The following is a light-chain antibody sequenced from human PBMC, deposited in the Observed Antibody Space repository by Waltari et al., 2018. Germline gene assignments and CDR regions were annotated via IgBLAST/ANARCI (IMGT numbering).Light chain of an antibody. CDR3: LQYFSAPWT. V-gene: IGKV4-1*01. Sequence: IAVTQSPDSLSASLGERVTINCKSSQSLLYGSNNKDYLAWYQQRPGQPPKLLIYWASARNSGIPDRFSGSGSGTNFTLTINSLQSVDVAMYFCLQYFSAPWTFGQGTRVDIK. CDR1: QSLLYGSNNKDY. J-gene: IGKJ1*01. CDR2: WAS.